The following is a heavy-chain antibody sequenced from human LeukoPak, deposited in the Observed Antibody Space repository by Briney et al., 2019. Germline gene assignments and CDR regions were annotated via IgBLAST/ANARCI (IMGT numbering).Heavy chain of an antibody. J-gene: IGHJ4*02. D-gene: IGHD5-18*01. CDR3: ARPESGSSYGYYDH. CDR1: GYRFSNCW. CDR2: IYPGDSAT. Sequence: GESLKISCKGSGYRFSNCWIGWVRQMPGKGLEYMGIIYPGDSATRYSPSFQGQVTISADKSISTAYLQWSSLKASDTAMYYCARPESGSSYGYYDHWGQGTLVTVSS. V-gene: IGHV5-51*01.